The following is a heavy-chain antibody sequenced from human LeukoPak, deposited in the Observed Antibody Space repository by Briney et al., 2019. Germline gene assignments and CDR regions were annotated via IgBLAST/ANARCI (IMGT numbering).Heavy chain of an antibody. V-gene: IGHV4-4*02. CDR3: AGVYDSSNYMDV. J-gene: IGHJ6*03. D-gene: IGHD3-22*01. CDR1: GGSISSSNW. CDR2: IYHSGST. Sequence: PSGTLSLTCAVSGGSISSSNWWSWVRQPPGKGLEWIGDIYHSGSTNYNPSLKSRVTISVDTSKNQFSLKLSSVTAADTAVYYCAGVYDSSNYMDVWGKGTTVTVSS.